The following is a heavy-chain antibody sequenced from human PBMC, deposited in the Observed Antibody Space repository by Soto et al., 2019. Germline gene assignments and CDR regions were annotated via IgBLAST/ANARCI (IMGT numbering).Heavy chain of an antibody. CDR1: GGSISSSSYY. CDR2: IYYSGST. CDR3: ARSISLVRGVFDY. D-gene: IGHD3-10*01. J-gene: IGHJ4*02. V-gene: IGHV4-39*01. Sequence: QLQLQESGPGLVKPSETLSLTCTVSGGSISSSSYYWGWIRQPPGKGLEWIGSIYYSGSTYDNPALKSRVTISVDTSKNQFSLKLSSVTAADTAVYYGARSISLVRGVFDYWGQGTLVTVSA.